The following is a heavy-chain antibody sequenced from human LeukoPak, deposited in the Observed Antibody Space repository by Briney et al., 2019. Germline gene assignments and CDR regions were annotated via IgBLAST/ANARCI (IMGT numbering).Heavy chain of an antibody. D-gene: IGHD2-15*01. Sequence: YPGGSLRLSCAASGFTFSNYAMSWVRRAPGWGLEWLSAISSSGGSTYYADSVKGRFTISRDNSKNTLHLQMNSLRTEDTAVYHCARQLGYCSDGSCYFDYWGQGTLVTVSS. J-gene: IGHJ4*02. CDR1: GFTFSNYA. CDR3: ARQLGYCSDGSCYFDY. V-gene: IGHV3-23*01. CDR2: ISSSGGST.